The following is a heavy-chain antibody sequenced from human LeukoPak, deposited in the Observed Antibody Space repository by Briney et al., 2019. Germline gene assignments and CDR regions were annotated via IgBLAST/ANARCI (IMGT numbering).Heavy chain of an antibody. J-gene: IGHJ4*02. CDR3: ARGPGQIDY. V-gene: IGHV1-69*01. CDR1: GDTFSSYA. CDR2: IIPMFGTA. Sequence: SVTVSFKASGDTFSSYAINWVRQAPGQGLEWMGGIIPMFGTANYAQKFQGRVTIIADESTSTAYMELSSLRSDDTAVYYCARGPGQIDYWGQGTLVTVSS. D-gene: IGHD1-14*01.